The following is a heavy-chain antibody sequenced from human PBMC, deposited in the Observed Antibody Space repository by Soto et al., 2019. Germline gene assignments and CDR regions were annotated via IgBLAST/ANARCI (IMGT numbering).Heavy chain of an antibody. V-gene: IGHV4-4*02. CDR3: ARLVYDTRLNYMYFDF. J-gene: IGHJ4*02. CDR2: IFHDGTA. Sequence: SETLSLTCAVSGVSISSGNWWTWVRQTPQRGLEYIGEIFHDGTANYYPSFERRVAISVGTPKNQFSLKLTSVTAADTAIYFCARLVYDTRLNYMYFDFWGQGALVTVSS. D-gene: IGHD2-8*01. CDR1: GVSISSGNW.